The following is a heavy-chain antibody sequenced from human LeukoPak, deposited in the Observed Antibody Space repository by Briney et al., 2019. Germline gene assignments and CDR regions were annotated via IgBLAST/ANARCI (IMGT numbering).Heavy chain of an antibody. CDR3: ARANFLYCSSSTCLFDY. CDR1: GYTFTSYG. J-gene: IGHJ4*02. CDR2: ISAYNGNT. D-gene: IGHD2-2*01. Sequence: ASVKVSCKASGYTFTSYGISWVRQAPGQGLEWMGWISAYNGNTNYAQELQGRVTMTTDTSTSTAYMELRSLRSDDTAVYYCARANFLYCSSSTCLFDYWGQGTLVTVSS. V-gene: IGHV1-18*01.